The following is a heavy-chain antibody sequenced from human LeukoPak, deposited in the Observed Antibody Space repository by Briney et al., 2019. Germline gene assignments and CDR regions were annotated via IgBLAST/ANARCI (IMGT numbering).Heavy chain of an antibody. Sequence: GASVKVPCKASGYTFSSYDINWVRQATGQGLEWMGWMNPNSGNTGYAQKFQGRVTMTRNTSISTAYMELSSLRSEDTAVYYCARGQKSALTYGSGTYAYYFDYWGQGTLVTVSS. CDR2: MNPNSGNT. J-gene: IGHJ4*02. D-gene: IGHD3-10*01. V-gene: IGHV1-8*01. CDR3: ARGQKSALTYGSGTYAYYFDY. CDR1: GYTFSSYD.